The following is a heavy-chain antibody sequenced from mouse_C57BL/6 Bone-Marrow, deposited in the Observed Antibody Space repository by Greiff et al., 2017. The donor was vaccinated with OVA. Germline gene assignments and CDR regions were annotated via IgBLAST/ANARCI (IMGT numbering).Heavy chain of an antibody. CDR2: INPNYGTT. J-gene: IGHJ3*01. D-gene: IGHD4-1*01. CDR1: GYSFTDYN. CDR3: ARRDRGNWAWFAY. Sequence: VHVKQSGPELVKPGASVKISCKASGYSFTDYNMNWVKQSNGKSLEWIGVINPNYGTTSYNQKFKGKATLTVDQSSSTAYMQLNSLTSEDSAVDYCARRDRGNWAWFAYWGQGTLVTVSA. V-gene: IGHV1-39*01.